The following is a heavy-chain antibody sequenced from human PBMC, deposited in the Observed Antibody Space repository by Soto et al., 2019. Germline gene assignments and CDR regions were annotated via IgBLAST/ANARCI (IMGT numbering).Heavy chain of an antibody. D-gene: IGHD3-3*01. Sequence: GGYLRLSCAASGFTFSSYAMSWVRQAPGKGLEWVSAISGSGGSTNYADSVKGRFTISRDNSKNTLYLQMNSLRVDDTAVYYCAKGGDFWSGAPLWAFDIWGQGTMVTVSS. V-gene: IGHV3-23*01. CDR3: AKGGDFWSGAPLWAFDI. CDR1: GFTFSSYA. J-gene: IGHJ3*02. CDR2: ISGSGGST.